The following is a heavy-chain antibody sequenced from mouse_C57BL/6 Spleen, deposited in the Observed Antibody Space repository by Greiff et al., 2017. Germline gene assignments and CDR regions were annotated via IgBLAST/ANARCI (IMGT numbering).Heavy chain of an antibody. CDR2: IYPGDGDT. Sequence: VQLQQSGAELVKPGASVKISCKASGYAFSSYWMHWVKQRPGKGLEWIGQIYPGDGDTNYNGKFKGKATLTADKSSSTAYMQLSSLTSEDSAVYFCTRPLKAYFDVWGKGTTVTVSS. V-gene: IGHV1-80*01. CDR1: GYAFSSYW. D-gene: IGHD6-1*01. J-gene: IGHJ1*03. CDR3: TRPLKAYFDV.